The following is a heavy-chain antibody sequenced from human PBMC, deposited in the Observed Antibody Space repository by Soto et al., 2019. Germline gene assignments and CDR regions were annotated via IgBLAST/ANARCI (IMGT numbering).Heavy chain of an antibody. CDR1: GYTFSSYG. CDR3: ARGGYYDSSGSRNYHYYGMDV. D-gene: IGHD3-22*01. V-gene: IGHV1-18*01. J-gene: IGHJ6*02. Sequence: QAQLVQSGAEVKKPGASVKVSCKASGYTFSSYGISWVRQAPGQGLEWLGWISPYNDDTNYAQKLQGRVTMTTDTSSRTAYMDLRSLRSEDTAVYFCARGGYYDSSGSRNYHYYGMDVWGQGTTVTVSS. CDR2: ISPYNDDT.